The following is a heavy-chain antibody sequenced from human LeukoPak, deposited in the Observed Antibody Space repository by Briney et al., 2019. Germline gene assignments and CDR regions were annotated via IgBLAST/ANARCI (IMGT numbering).Heavy chain of an antibody. CDR3: ARRPGRFDP. V-gene: IGHV4-34*01. Sequence: PSETLSLTCAVYGGSFSGYYWSWIRQPPGKGLEWIGEINHSGSTNYNPSLKSRVTISVDTSKNQFSLKLSSVTAADTAVYYCARRPGRFDPWGQGTLVTVSS. D-gene: IGHD1-26*01. CDR1: GGSFSGYY. CDR2: INHSGST. J-gene: IGHJ5*02.